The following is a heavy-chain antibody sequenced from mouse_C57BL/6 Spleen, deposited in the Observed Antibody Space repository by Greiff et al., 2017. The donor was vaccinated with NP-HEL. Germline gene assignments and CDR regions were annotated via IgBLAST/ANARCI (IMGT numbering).Heavy chain of an antibody. V-gene: IGHV2-9*02. CDR2: IWAGGST. Sequence: VQGVESGPGLVAPSQSLSITCTVSGFSLTSYGVHWVRQPPGKGLEWLGVIWAGGSTNYNSALMSRLSICKDNSNSQVFLKMNSRQTDDTAMYYYAGLEEIWGQGTTLTVSS. CDR3: AGLEEI. J-gene: IGHJ2*01. D-gene: IGHD5-1-1*01. CDR1: GFSLTSYG.